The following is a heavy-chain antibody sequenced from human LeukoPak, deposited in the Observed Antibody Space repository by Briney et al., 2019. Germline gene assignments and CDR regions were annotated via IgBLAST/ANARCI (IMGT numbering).Heavy chain of an antibody. Sequence: SVKVSCKASGGTFSSYAISWVRQAPGQGLEWMGGIIPIFGTANYAQKFQGRVTITADESTSTAYMELSSLRSGDTAVYYCAITGAYSSGWYRRYFDYWGQGTLVTVSS. J-gene: IGHJ4*02. V-gene: IGHV1-69*13. D-gene: IGHD6-19*01. CDR3: AITGAYSSGWYRRYFDY. CDR2: IIPIFGTA. CDR1: GGTFSSYA.